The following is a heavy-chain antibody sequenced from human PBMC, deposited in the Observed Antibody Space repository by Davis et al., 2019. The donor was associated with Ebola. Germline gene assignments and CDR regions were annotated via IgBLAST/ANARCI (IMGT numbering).Heavy chain of an antibody. CDR1: GFTFSSYG. CDR3: AKVRYTSSWFSDGFDI. D-gene: IGHD6-13*01. CDR2: ISGSDDTT. J-gene: IGHJ3*02. Sequence: GESLKISCAASGFTFSSYGMSWVRQAPGKGLEWVSGISGSDDTTNYADSVNGRFTISRDNSKNTLYLQMNSLRAENSAVYFCAKVRYTSSWFSDGFDIWGQGTMVTVSS. V-gene: IGHV3-23*01.